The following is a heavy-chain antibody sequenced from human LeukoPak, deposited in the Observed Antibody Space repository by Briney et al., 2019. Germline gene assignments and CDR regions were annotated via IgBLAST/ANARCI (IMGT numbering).Heavy chain of an antibody. CDR1: GGTFSSYA. D-gene: IGHD1-14*01. CDR2: IIPIFGTA. V-gene: IGHV1-69*05. J-gene: IGHJ4*02. CDR3: ARFIGGNRRYFDY. Sequence: SVKVSCKASGGTFSSYAISWVRQAPGQGLEWMGGIIPIFGTANYAQKFQGRVTITTDESTSIAYMELSSLRSEDTAVYYCARFIGGNRRYFDYWGQGTLVTVSS.